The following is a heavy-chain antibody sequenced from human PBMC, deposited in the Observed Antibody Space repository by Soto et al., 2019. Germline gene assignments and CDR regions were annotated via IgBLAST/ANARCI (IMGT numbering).Heavy chain of an antibody. CDR2: ISYSGGST. Sequence: GGSLRLSCAASGFIFSNYAFNWVRQAPGKGLEWVSGISYSGGSTYYADSVKGRFTISRDNSKNTLYLQMNSLRAEDAAVYYCARDQGGVVVPSGMDVWGQGTTVTVSS. V-gene: IGHV3-23*01. D-gene: IGHD2-15*01. CDR1: GFIFSNYA. J-gene: IGHJ6*02. CDR3: ARDQGGVVVPSGMDV.